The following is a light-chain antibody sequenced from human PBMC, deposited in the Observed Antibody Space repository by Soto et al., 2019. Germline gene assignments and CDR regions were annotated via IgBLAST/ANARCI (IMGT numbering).Light chain of an antibody. Sequence: EIVLTQSPGTLSLSPGERATPSCMASQSLSSSQLAWYQQKPGQAPRLLIHDASSRATGISDRFTGSGSGTDFTLTITTLEPEDFAVYYCQQYGSSPRTFGLGTKVHIK. CDR2: DAS. CDR3: QQYGSSPRT. V-gene: IGKV3-20*01. CDR1: QSLSSSQ. J-gene: IGKJ1*01.